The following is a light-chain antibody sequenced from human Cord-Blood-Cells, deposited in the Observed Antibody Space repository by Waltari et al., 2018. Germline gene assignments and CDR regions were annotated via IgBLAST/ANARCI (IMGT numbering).Light chain of an antibody. J-gene: IGLJ1*01. CDR2: DVS. CDR1: SSDVGGYNY. V-gene: IGLV2-11*01. CDR3: CSYAGSYTYV. Sequence: QSALTQPRSVSGSPGQSVTISCTGTSSDVGGYNYVSWYPQHPGKAPKLMIYDVSKRPSGVPDRFSGSKSGNTASLTSSGLQAEDEADYYCCSYAGSYTYVFGTGTKVTVL.